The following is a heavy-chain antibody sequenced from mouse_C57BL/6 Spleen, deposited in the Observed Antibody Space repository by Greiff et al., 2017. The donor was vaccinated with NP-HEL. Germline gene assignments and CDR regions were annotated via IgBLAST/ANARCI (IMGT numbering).Heavy chain of an antibody. D-gene: IGHD2-4*01. CDR3: ARRGIYYDYGNAMDY. J-gene: IGHJ4*01. V-gene: IGHV5-6*02. CDR2: ISSGGSYT. CDR1: GFTFSSYG. Sequence: EVKLMESGGDLVKPGGSLKLSCAASGFTFSSYGMSWVRQTPDKRLEWVATISSGGSYTYYPDSVKGRFTISRDNAKNTLYLQMSSLKSEDTAMYYCARRGIYYDYGNAMDYWGQGTSVTVSS.